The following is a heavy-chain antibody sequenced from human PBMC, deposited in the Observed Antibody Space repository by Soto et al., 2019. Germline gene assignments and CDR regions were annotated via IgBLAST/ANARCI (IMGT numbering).Heavy chain of an antibody. V-gene: IGHV3-23*01. CDR3: AKRHNTYYYYYGMDV. CDR1: GFTLSSYA. Sequence: ESGGGLVQPGGSLRLSCAASGFTLSSYAMSWVRQAPGKGLEWVSATSGSGASTYYADSVKGRFTISRDNSKNTLYLQVNSLRAEDTAVYFCAKRHNTYYYYYGMDVWGQGTTVTVSS. J-gene: IGHJ6*02. CDR2: TSGSGAST.